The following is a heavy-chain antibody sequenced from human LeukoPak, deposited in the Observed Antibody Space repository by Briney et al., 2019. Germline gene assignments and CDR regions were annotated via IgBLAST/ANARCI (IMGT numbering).Heavy chain of an antibody. V-gene: IGHV1-69*04. Sequence: SVKVSCKASGGTFSSYTISWVRQAPGQGLEWMGRIIPILGIANYAQKFQGRVTITADKSTSTVYMELSSLRSEDTAVYYCARERDDSSGYYERGAFDIWGQGTMVTVSS. J-gene: IGHJ3*02. CDR2: IIPILGIA. CDR3: ARERDDSSGYYERGAFDI. CDR1: GGTFSSYT. D-gene: IGHD3-22*01.